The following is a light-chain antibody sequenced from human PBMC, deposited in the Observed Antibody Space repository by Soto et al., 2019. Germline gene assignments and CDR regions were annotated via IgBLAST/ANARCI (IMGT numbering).Light chain of an antibody. Sequence: SPVTLAASPSARLTIPCRASQSISSWLAWYQQRPGKAPKLLIFDASSLESGVPSRFSGSGSGTDFTLTISSLQPEDSATCDCQPIYNTPPWTFGQGTNVDI. CDR1: QSISSW. V-gene: IGKV1-5*01. CDR3: QPIYNTPPWT. J-gene: IGKJ1*01. CDR2: DAS.